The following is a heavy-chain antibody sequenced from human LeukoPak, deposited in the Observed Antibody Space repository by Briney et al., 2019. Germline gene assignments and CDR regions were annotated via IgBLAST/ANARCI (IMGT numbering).Heavy chain of an antibody. D-gene: IGHD6-13*01. CDR3: ARDGRYSSSWHQYYYYMDV. CDR2: IGSNSDKI. V-gene: IGHV3-21*01. J-gene: IGHJ6*03. Sequence: PGGSLRLSCAASGFNFSNYGMNWVRQAPGKGLEWVSSIGSNSDKIFYADSVKGRFTISRDNTKDSLYLQMNSLRAEDTAVYYCARDGRYSSSWHQYYYYMDVWGKGTTVTVSS. CDR1: GFNFSNYG.